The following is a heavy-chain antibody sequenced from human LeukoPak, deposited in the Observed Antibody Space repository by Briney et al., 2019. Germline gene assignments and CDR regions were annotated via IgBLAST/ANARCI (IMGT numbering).Heavy chain of an antibody. J-gene: IGHJ4*02. V-gene: IGHV1-46*01. CDR2: INPSGGST. CDR3: ARVNLEMAAIGGFDY. Sequence: ASVKVSCKASGYTFTSYYMHWVRPAPGQGLEWMGIINPSGGSTSYAQKFQGRVTMTRDTSTSTVYMELSSLRSEDTAVYYCARVNLEMAAIGGFDYWGQGTLVTVSS. CDR1: GYTFTSYY. D-gene: IGHD5-24*01.